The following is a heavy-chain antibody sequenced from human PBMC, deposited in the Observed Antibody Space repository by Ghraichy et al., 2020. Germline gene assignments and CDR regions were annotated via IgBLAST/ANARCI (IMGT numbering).Heavy chain of an antibody. V-gene: IGHV3-53*01. CDR1: GFTVSNNY. Sequence: GGSLRLSCAASGFTVSNNYMSWVRQAPGKGLEWVSVIYSDGSTYYADSVKGRFTISRDNSKNTLYFQMNSLRAEDTAVYYCARGFSNDYWWYFEYWGQGTLVTVSS. CDR3: ARGFSNDYWWYFEY. CDR2: IYSDGST. D-gene: IGHD2-8*02. J-gene: IGHJ4*02.